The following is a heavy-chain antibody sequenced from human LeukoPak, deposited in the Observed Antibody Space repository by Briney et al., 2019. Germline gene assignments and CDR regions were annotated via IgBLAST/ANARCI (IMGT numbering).Heavy chain of an antibody. CDR1: GFTFSSYG. CDR3: AKGELWELLPFDY. V-gene: IGHV3-30*18. CDR2: ISYDGSNK. J-gene: IGHJ4*02. Sequence: GGSLRLSCAASGFTFSSYGMHWVRQAPGKGLEWVAVISYDGSNKYCADSVKGRFTISRDNSKNTLYLQMNSLRAEDTAVYYCAKGELWELLPFDYWGQGTLVTVSS. D-gene: IGHD1-26*01.